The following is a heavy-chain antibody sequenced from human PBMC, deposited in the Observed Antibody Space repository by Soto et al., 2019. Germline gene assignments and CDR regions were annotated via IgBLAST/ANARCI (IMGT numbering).Heavy chain of an antibody. CDR3: ARGGSGYVWFNEF. Sequence: QEQLVQSGAEVKKPGSSVRVSCKDSGGLFSSYAISWVRQAPGQGLEWMGGIIPVFGSTNYAQKFQDRLTITADEYTNTAYMELSSLKSEDTAVYYCARGGSGYVWFNEFWGQGTLVTVSS. D-gene: IGHD3-22*01. V-gene: IGHV1-69*01. CDR1: GGLFSSYA. CDR2: IIPVFGST. J-gene: IGHJ4*02.